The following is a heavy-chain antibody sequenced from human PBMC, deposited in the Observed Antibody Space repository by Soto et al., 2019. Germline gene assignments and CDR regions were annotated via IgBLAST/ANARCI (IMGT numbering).Heavy chain of an antibody. D-gene: IGHD6-13*01. V-gene: IGHV4-59*01. Sequence: SETLSLTCTVSGGSISSYYWSWIRQPPGKGLEWIGYIYYSGSTNYNPSLKSRVTISVDTSKNQFSLKLSSVTAADTAVYYCASLRLRRGVIAAAASADYWGQGSLVTVSS. CDR1: GGSISSYY. J-gene: IGHJ4*02. CDR3: ASLRLRRGVIAAAASADY. CDR2: IYYSGST.